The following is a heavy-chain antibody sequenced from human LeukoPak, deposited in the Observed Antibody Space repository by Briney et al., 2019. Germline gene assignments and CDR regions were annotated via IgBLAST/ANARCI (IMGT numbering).Heavy chain of an antibody. Sequence: GGSLRLSCAASGFTFSGYWMGWVRQAPGEGLEWVANIKQDGSEKSYVESVKGRFTISRDNAKNSLYLQMNSLRAEDTAVYYCALDYDTSGYSHWGQGALVTVSS. CDR3: ALDYDTSGYSH. D-gene: IGHD3-22*01. CDR1: GFTFSGYW. J-gene: IGHJ4*02. V-gene: IGHV3-7*01. CDR2: IKQDGSEK.